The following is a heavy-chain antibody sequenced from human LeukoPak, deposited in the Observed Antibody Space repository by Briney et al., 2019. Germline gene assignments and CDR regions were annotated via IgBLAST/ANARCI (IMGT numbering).Heavy chain of an antibody. D-gene: IGHD4-17*01. CDR3: ARLGTTVTTDY. CDR2: IYYRGST. J-gene: IGHJ4*02. V-gene: IGHV4-39*01. Sequence: SETLSLTCTVSGGSISSSSYYWGWICQPPGKGLEWIGSIYYRGSTYYNPSLKSRVTISVDTSKNQFSLKLSSVTAADTAVYYCARLGTTVTTDYWGQGTLVTVSS. CDR1: GGSISSSSYY.